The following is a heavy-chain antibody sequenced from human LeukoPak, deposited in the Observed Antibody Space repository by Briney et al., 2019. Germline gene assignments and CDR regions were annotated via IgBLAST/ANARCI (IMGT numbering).Heavy chain of an antibody. Sequence: GGSLRLSCAASGLNFSSYDMHWVRQAPGKGLEWVAFTKYDGSNKYYADSVKGRFTISRDNAKNSLYLQMNSLRAEDTAIYYCARRGPYFDYWGQGILVTVSS. D-gene: IGHD3-10*01. CDR2: TKYDGSNK. V-gene: IGHV3-33*01. CDR1: GLNFSSYD. J-gene: IGHJ4*02. CDR3: ARRGPYFDY.